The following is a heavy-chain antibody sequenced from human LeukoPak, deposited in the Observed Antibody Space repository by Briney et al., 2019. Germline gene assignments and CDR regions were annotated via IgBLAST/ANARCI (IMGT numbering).Heavy chain of an antibody. CDR3: ARETVGWGLRRGGAFDI. Sequence: SETLSLTCTVSGGSISSYYWSWIRQPPGKGLEWIGYIYYSGSTNYNPSLKSRVTISVDTSKNQFSLKLSSVTAADTAVYYCARETVGWGLRRGGAFDIWGQGTMVTVSS. CDR1: GGSISSYY. D-gene: IGHD1-26*01. V-gene: IGHV4-59*01. CDR2: IYYSGST. J-gene: IGHJ3*02.